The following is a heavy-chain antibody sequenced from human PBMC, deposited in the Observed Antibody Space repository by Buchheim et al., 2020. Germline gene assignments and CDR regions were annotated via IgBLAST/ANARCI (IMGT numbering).Heavy chain of an antibody. CDR2: ISSSGGST. J-gene: IGHJ6*02. V-gene: IGHV3-23*01. D-gene: IGHD6-13*01. Sequence: EVQLLESGGGLVQPGGFLRLSCAASGFTFSSYAMSWVRQAPGKGLEWVSAISSSGGSTYHADSVKGRLTISRDNVKNTLQLQMNSLRAEDTAVYYCAKGRRAAADYGMDVWGQGTT. CDR3: AKGRRAAADYGMDV. CDR1: GFTFSSYA.